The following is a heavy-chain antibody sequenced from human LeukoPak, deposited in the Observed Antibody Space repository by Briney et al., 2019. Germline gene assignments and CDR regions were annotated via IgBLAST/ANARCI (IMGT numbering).Heavy chain of an antibody. CDR3: ARYSGSYSGYYFDY. D-gene: IGHD1-26*01. CDR2: IYYSGST. CDR1: GGSIRSSSYY. J-gene: IGHJ4*02. V-gene: IGHV4-39*01. Sequence: SETLSLTCTVSGGSIRSSSYYWGWIRQPPGKGLEWIGNIYYSGSTYYNPSLKSRVTISVDTSKNQFSLQLSSVTATDTAVYYCARYSGSYSGYYFDYWGQGTLVTVSS.